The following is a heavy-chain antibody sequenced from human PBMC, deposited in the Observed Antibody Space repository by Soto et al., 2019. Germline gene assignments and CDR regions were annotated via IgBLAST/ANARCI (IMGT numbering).Heavy chain of an antibody. CDR2: INAGNGNT. J-gene: IGHJ4*02. Sequence: ASVKVSCKASGYTFTSYAMHWVRQAPGQRLEWMGWINAGNGNTKYSQKFQGRVTITRDTSASTAYMELSSLRSEDTAVYYCARDLWRRITMIVAGDYWGQGTLVTVSS. D-gene: IGHD3-22*01. V-gene: IGHV1-3*01. CDR1: GYTFTSYA. CDR3: ARDLWRRITMIVAGDY.